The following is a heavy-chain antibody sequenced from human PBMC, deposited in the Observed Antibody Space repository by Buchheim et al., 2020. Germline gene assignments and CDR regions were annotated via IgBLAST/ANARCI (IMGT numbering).Heavy chain of an antibody. Sequence: QVQLVESGGGVVQPGRSLRLSCAASGFTFSSYGMHWVRQAPGKGLEWVAVISYDGSNKYYADSVKGRFTISRDNSKNTLYLQMNSRRAEDTAVYYCAKTSGLLWFGESTYYFDYWGQGTL. CDR1: GFTFSSYG. V-gene: IGHV3-30*18. D-gene: IGHD3-10*01. J-gene: IGHJ4*02. CDR3: AKTSGLLWFGESTYYFDY. CDR2: ISYDGSNK.